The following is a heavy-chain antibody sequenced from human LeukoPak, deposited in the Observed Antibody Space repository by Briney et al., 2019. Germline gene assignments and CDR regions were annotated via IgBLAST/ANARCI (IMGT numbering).Heavy chain of an antibody. J-gene: IGHJ4*02. CDR2: INPNSGGT. V-gene: IGHV1-2*02. D-gene: IGHD2-21*02. CDR1: GYTFTGYY. Sequence: GASVKVSCKASGYTFTGYYMHWVRQAPGQGLEWMGWINPNSGGTNYAQKFQGRVTMTRDTSISTAYMELSRLRSDDTAVYYCARVGPATAIGPADYWGQGTLVTVSS. CDR3: ARVGPATAIGPADY.